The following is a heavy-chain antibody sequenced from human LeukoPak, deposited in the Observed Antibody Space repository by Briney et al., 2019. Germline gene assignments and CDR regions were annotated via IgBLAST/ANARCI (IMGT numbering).Heavy chain of an antibody. CDR3: ARGCHGTYYDFWSGYGKAFDI. Sequence: SETLSLTCTVSGGSISSYYWSWIRQPPGKGLEWIGYIYYSGSTNYNPSLKSRVTISVDTSKNQFSLKLSSVTAADTAVYYCARGCHGTYYDFWSGYGKAFDIWGQGTMVTVSS. D-gene: IGHD3-3*01. V-gene: IGHV4-59*12. J-gene: IGHJ3*02. CDR2: IYYSGST. CDR1: GGSISSYY.